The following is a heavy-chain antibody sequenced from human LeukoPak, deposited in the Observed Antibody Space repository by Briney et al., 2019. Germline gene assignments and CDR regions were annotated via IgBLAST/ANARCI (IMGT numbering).Heavy chain of an antibody. D-gene: IGHD4-17*01. CDR2: INPSNGNT. CDR1: GYTFTSYY. J-gene: IGHJ4*02. V-gene: IGHV1-46*01. CDR3: ARHYGDYVNPIDY. Sequence: ASVKVSCKASGYTFTSYYMHWVRQAPGQGLEWMGIINPSNGNTGYTPKFQGRVTMTRDMSTSAVYMELSSPRSEDTAVYYCARHYGDYVNPIDYWGQGTLVTVSS.